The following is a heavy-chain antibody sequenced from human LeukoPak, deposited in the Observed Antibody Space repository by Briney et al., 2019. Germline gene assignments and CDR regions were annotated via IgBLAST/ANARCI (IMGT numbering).Heavy chain of an antibody. D-gene: IGHD2-15*01. CDR3: ARDRQRVVVVAATPNWFDP. CDR2: ISAYNGNT. J-gene: IGHJ5*02. CDR1: GGTFSSYA. Sequence: GASVKVSCKASGGTFSSYAISWVRQAPGQGLEWMGWISAYNGNTNYAQKLQGRVTMTTDTSTSTAYMELRSLRSDDTAVYYCARDRQRVVVVAATPNWFDPWGQGTLVTVSS. V-gene: IGHV1-18*01.